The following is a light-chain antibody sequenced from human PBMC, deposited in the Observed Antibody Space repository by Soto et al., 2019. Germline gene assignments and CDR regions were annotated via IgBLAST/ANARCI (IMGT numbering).Light chain of an antibody. J-gene: IGKJ5*01. Sequence: DIQMTQSPSTLSGSVGDRVTITCRASQTISSWLAWYQQKPGKAPKLLIYKASTLKSGVPSRFSGSGSGTELTLTISSLQSDDFAVYHCQQYNNWPPTFGHGTRLEIK. V-gene: IGKV1-5*03. CDR3: QQYNNWPPT. CDR2: KAS. CDR1: QTISSW.